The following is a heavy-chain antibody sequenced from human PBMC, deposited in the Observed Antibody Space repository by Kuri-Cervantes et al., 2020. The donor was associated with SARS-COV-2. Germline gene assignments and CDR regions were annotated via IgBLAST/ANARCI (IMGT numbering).Heavy chain of an antibody. J-gene: IGHJ4*02. Sequence: GGSLRLPCAASGFPISSYGMHWVRQAPGKGLEWVAVISYDGSNKYYEDSVKGQFTISRDNSKNTLYLQMNSLRAEDTAVYYGAKGYYDSSGYRTLDYWGQGTLVTVSS. D-gene: IGHD3-22*01. CDR1: GFPISSYG. CDR2: ISYDGSNK. CDR3: AKGYYDSSGYRTLDY. V-gene: IGHV3-30*18.